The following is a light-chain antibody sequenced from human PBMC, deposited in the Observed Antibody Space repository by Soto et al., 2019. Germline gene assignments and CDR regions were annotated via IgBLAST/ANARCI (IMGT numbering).Light chain of an antibody. CDR2: DAS. J-gene: IGKJ2*01. V-gene: IGKV3-11*01. CDR1: QSGSSY. Sequence: EIVLTQSPATLSLSPGERATLSCRASQSGSSYLAWYQQKPGQAPRLLSFDASNRSTGILARFSGSGSGTDFTLTISSLQAVDFAVYCCKQRRSWPSYSFGQGTKLEIK. CDR3: KQRRSWPSYS.